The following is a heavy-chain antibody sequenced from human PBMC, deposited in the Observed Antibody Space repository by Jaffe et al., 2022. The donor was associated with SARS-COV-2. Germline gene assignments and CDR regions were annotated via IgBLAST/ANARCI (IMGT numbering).Heavy chain of an antibody. V-gene: IGHV3-30*18. CDR3: AKGGQYSGSYSYYYYGMDV. J-gene: IGHJ6*02. CDR1: GFTFSSYG. D-gene: IGHD1-26*01. CDR2: ISYDGSNK. Sequence: QVQLVESGGGVVQPGRSLRLSCAASGFTFSSYGMHWVRQAPGKGLEWVAVISYDGSNKYYADSVKGRFTISRDNSKNTLYLQMNSLRAEDTAVYYCAKGGQYSGSYSYYYYGMDVWGQGTTVTVSS.